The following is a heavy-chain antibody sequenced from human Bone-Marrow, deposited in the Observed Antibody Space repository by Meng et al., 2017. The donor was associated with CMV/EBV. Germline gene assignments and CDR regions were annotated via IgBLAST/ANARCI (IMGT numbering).Heavy chain of an antibody. CDR2: IYPSGST. CDR1: GGSIARGGYS. D-gene: IGHD2-2*01. CDR3: VRQVPATVFWFDP. V-gene: IGHV4-30-2*01. Sequence: SGGSIARGGYSWSWIRRPPGKGLEWIGPIYPSGSTFYIPSLKSRVTISLDRSKNQFSLKVASVTAADTAVYYCVRQVPATVFWFDPWGQGTLVTVSS. J-gene: IGHJ5*02.